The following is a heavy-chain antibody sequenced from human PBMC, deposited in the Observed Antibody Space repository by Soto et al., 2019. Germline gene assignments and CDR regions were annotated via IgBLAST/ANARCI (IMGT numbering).Heavy chain of an antibody. J-gene: IGHJ5*02. Sequence: SETLSLTCTVSGGSISSSSYYWGWIRQSPGKGLEWIGSIYYSGSTYYNPSLKSRVTISVDTSKNQFSLKLSSVTAADTAVYYCARHGQYCSGGSCYSGLYNWFDPWGQGTLVTVSS. D-gene: IGHD2-15*01. CDR2: IYYSGST. V-gene: IGHV4-39*01. CDR1: GGSISSSSYY. CDR3: ARHGQYCSGGSCYSGLYNWFDP.